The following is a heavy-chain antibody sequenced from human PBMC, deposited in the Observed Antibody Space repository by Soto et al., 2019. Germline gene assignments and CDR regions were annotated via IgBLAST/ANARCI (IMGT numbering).Heavy chain of an antibody. CDR1: GFAFRTYV. CDR2: ITYSGGDT. CDR3: AKGDPLRPEPLYS. Sequence: EVQLLESGGGLAQPGGSLKLSCAASGFAFRTYVMPWVRQAPGKGLEWVSAITYSGGDTYYADSVKGRFTISRDNPQNTVYLHMDSLRVKDTAVYHWAKGDPLRPEPLYSWGQGTLVTVSS. V-gene: IGHV3-23*01. J-gene: IGHJ4*02.